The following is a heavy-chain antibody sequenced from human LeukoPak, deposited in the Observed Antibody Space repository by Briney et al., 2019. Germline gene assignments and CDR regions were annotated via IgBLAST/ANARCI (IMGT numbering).Heavy chain of an antibody. CDR3: ARHGDNSSWDYFDY. V-gene: IGHV4-59*08. D-gene: IGHD6-13*01. CDR2: IYYSGST. Sequence: PSETLSLTCTVSGGSISSYYWSWIRQPPGEGLEWIGYIYYSGSTHYNPSLMSRVTISVDTSKNQFSLKLSSVTAADTAVYYCARHGDNSSWDYFDYWGQGTLVTVSS. J-gene: IGHJ4*02. CDR1: GGSISSYY.